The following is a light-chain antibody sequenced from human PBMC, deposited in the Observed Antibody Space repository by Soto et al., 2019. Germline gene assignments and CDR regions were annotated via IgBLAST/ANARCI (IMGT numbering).Light chain of an antibody. J-gene: IGLJ1*01. CDR2: IGD. V-gene: IGLV1-47*02. CDR1: TSNIGTFY. Sequence: QSVLTQPPSTSSTPGQTVTISCSGSTSNIGTFYVYWYQHLPGTAPKLLIYIGDQRVSGVSDRFSASKSGTSASLAISGLRSDDEADYYCAAWDDNLNAYVFGSGTKLTVL. CDR3: AAWDDNLNAYV.